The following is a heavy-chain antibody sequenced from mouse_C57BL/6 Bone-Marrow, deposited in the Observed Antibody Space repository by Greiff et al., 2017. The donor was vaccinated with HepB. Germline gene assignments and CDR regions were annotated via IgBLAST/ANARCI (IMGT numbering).Heavy chain of an antibody. CDR3: AKEGYYGRDFDY. D-gene: IGHD1-1*01. CDR2: INPSTGGT. J-gene: IGHJ2*01. V-gene: IGHV1-42*01. Sequence: EVQLVESGPELVKPGASVKISCKASGYSFTGYYMNWVKQSPEKSLEWIGEINPSTGGTTYNQKFKAKATLTVDKSSSTAYMQLKSLTSEDSAVYYCAKEGYYGRDFDYWGQGTTLTVSS. CDR1: GYSFTGYY.